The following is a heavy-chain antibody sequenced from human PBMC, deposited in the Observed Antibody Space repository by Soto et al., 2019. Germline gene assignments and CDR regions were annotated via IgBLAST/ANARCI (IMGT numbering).Heavy chain of an antibody. CDR1: GFTFSSYS. V-gene: IGHV3-48*01. CDR3: ARDSVVAATDDYYYYMDV. J-gene: IGHJ6*03. Sequence: EVQLVESGGGLVQPGGSLRLSCAGSGFTFSSYSMYWVRQAPGKGLEWVSYISSSSNTIYYADSVKGRFTISRDNAKTSLYLQMNSLRAEDTAVYYCARDSVVAATDDYYYYMDVWGKGTTVTVSS. CDR2: ISSSSNTI. D-gene: IGHD2-15*01.